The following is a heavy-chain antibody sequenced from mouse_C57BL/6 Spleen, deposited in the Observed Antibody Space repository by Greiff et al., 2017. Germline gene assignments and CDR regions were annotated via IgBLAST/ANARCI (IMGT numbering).Heavy chain of an antibody. D-gene: IGHD4-1*01. V-gene: IGHV1-62-3*01. Sequence: QVQLQQPGAELVKPGASVKLSSKASCYTFTSYWMHWVKQRPGRGLEGIGRIDPNSGGTKYNEKFKSKATLTVDKPSSTAYMQLSSLTSEDSAVYYCARRRNWDVYAMDYWGQGTSVTVSS. CDR2: IDPNSGGT. J-gene: IGHJ4*01. CDR3: ARRRNWDVYAMDY. CDR1: CYTFTSYW.